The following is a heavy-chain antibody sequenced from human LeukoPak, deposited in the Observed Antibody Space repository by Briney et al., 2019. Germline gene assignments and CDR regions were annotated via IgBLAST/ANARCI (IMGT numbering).Heavy chain of an antibody. D-gene: IGHD5-12*01. J-gene: IGHJ4*02. CDR3: ARGTYSGYDY. CDR2: IIPIFGTA. Sequence: SVKVSCKASGGTFSSYAISWVRQAPGQGLEWMGGIIPIFGTANYAQKFQGRVTMTRDTSTSTVYMELSSLRSEDTAVYYCARGTYSGYDYWGQGTLVTVSS. V-gene: IGHV1-69*05. CDR1: GGTFSSYA.